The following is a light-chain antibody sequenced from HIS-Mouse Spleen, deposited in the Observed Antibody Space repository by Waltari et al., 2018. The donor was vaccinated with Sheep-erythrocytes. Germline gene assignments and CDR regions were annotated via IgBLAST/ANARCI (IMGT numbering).Light chain of an antibody. J-gene: IGLJ2*01. CDR3: QAWDSSTAVV. CDR2: QDS. CDR1: TLGDKY. V-gene: IGLV3-1*01. Sequence: SYELTQPPSVSVSPGQTASIPCSGDTLGDKYACWYQQKPGQSPVLVIYQDSKRPSGIPERFSGSNYGNTATLTISGTQAMDEADYYCQAWDSSTAVVFGGGTKLTVL.